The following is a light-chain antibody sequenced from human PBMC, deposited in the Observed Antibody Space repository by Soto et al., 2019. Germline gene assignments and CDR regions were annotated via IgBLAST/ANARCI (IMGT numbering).Light chain of an antibody. J-gene: IGKJ1*01. V-gene: IGKV1-39*01. Sequence: IHMTHSPSSLSASVVYRVTITFLSIQSVSTYLNWYQQKPGEAPKLLIYVATVLQSGVPSRFSGSGAGTDFTLTISSLQPEDIGSYYCQQSYNMPWTFGRGTKVDIK. CDR2: VAT. CDR3: QQSYNMPWT. CDR1: QSVSTY.